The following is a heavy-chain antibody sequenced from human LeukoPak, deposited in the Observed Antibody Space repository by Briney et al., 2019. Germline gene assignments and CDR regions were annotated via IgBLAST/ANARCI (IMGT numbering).Heavy chain of an antibody. D-gene: IGHD4-11*01. V-gene: IGHV3-23*01. Sequence: PGGSLRLSCAASGFTFSSYVMSWVRQAPGKGLEWVSAISGSGGSTYYADSVEGRFTISRDNSKNTLYLQMNSLRAEDTAVYYCAKGVDLDYPHFDYWGQGTLVTVSS. CDR3: AKGVDLDYPHFDY. CDR1: GFTFSSYV. J-gene: IGHJ4*02. CDR2: ISGSGGST.